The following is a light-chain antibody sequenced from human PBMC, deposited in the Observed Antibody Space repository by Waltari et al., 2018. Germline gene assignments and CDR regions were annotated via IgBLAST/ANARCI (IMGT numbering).Light chain of an antibody. V-gene: IGLV1-44*01. CDR1: RSNIGSET. Sequence: QSVLTQPPSGSGTPGQRVTISCSGGRSNIGSETVNWYQQLPGTAPKVLIYNDNQRPSGAPDRFSGSKSGTSASLAISGLQSEDEADYYCAAWDDSLHAWVFGGGTKLTVL. J-gene: IGLJ3*02. CDR2: NDN. CDR3: AAWDDSLHAWV.